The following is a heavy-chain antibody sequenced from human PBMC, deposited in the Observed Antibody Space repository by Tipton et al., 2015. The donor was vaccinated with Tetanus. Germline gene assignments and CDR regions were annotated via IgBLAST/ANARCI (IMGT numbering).Heavy chain of an antibody. V-gene: IGHV4-61*08. J-gene: IGHJ4*02. Sequence: GLVKPSETLSLTCXVSXXXVSXXDFXXXWIXXXPGXXXEXXXDIXXSGYXXYNPXLRSXVXISXXMSXXXFSXKLSSXTAADTAAYXCARVXXPWXXGGQGPFDYWGQGALXTVXS. D-gene: IGHD3-16*01. CDR3: ARVXXPWXXGGQGPFDY. CDR2: IXXSGYX. CDR1: XXXVSXXDFX.